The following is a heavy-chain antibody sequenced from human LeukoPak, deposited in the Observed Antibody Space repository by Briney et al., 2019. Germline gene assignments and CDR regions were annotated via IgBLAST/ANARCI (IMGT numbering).Heavy chain of an antibody. J-gene: IGHJ6*02. V-gene: IGHV3-11*01. CDR2: ITDSGNTI. Sequence: GGSLRLSCAASGFNFSDYNMNWVRQAPGKGLEWVSYITDSGNTIHYADSVKGRFTISRDNAKNSLYLQMNSLRAEDTAVYYCARSIGLTGGGVDVWGQGTTVTVSS. CDR3: ARSIGLTGGGVDV. D-gene: IGHD3-9*01. CDR1: GFNFSDYN.